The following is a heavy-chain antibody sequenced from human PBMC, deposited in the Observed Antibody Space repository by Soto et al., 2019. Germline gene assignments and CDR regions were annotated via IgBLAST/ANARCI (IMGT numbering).Heavy chain of an antibody. CDR3: VWGRQCRRGSCYWGS. J-gene: IGHJ4*02. D-gene: IGHD3-10*01. V-gene: IGHV3-23*01. CDR2: IRGSGDTT. Sequence: EVQLLESGGGLVQPGGSLRLSCAASGFIFSGYVMSWVRQSLGRGLEWVSSIRGSGDTTYYAEFVKGRFTISRDNSRNRVFLQMNSLRGEDTAIYYCVWGRQCRRGSCYWGSWGQGTLVTVSS. CDR1: GFIFSGYV.